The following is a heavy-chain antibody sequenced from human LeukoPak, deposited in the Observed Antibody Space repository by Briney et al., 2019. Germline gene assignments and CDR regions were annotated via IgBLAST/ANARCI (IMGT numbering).Heavy chain of an antibody. CDR3: ARELWPGYGMDV. CDR2: INAGNGNT. D-gene: IGHD3-16*01. Sequence: ASVKVSCKAYGYTFTSYAMHWVRQAPGQRLEWMGWINAGNGNTKYSQKFQGRVTITRDTSASTAYMELSSLRSEDTAVYYCARELWPGYGMDVWGKGTTVTVSS. CDR1: GYTFTSYA. J-gene: IGHJ6*04. V-gene: IGHV1-3*01.